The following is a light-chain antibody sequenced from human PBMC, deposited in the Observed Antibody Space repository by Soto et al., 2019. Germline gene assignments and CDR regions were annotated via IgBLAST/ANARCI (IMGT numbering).Light chain of an antibody. CDR3: QHYNSYSEA. CDR1: QTISSW. V-gene: IGKV1-5*03. Sequence: DIQMTQSPSTLSGAVGDRVTITCRSSQTISSWWAWYQQKPGKAPKLLIYKAATLNSGVPSRFSGSGSGTEVTLTISSLQPDEFATYYCQHYNSYSEAFGQGTKVELK. CDR2: KAA. J-gene: IGKJ1*01.